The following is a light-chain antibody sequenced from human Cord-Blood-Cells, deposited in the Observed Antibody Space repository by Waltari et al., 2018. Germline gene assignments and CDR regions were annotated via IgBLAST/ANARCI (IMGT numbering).Light chain of an antibody. CDR2: EVS. CDR3: SSYTSSSTRL. J-gene: IGLJ1*01. Sequence: QSALTQPASVSGSPGQSITISCTGPSSDVGGYNYVSWYQQHPGKAPKLMIYEVSNRPSGVSNRFSGSKSGNTASLTISGLQAEDEADYYCSSYTSSSTRLFGTGTKVTVL. CDR1: SSDVGGYNY. V-gene: IGLV2-14*01.